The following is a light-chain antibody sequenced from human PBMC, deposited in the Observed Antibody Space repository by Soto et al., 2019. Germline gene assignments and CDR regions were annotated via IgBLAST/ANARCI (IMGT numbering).Light chain of an antibody. CDR2: EVS. V-gene: IGLV2-14*01. J-gene: IGLJ7*01. Sequence: QSALTQPASVSGSPGQSITISCTGTSSDVGGYNYVSWYQQHPGKAPKLMIYEVSNRPSGVSNRFSGSKSGNTASLTIPGLQAEDEADYYCSSYTSSSTLDVFGGGTQLTVL. CDR1: SSDVGGYNY. CDR3: SSYTSSSTLDV.